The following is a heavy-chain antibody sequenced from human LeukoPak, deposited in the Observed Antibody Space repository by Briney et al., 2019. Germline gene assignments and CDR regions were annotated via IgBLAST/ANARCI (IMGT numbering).Heavy chain of an antibody. J-gene: IGHJ4*02. CDR1: GGSFSGYY. CDR3: AREGRSKTYYDFWSGSYYFDY. D-gene: IGHD3-3*01. CDR2: IYYSGST. V-gene: IGHV4-34*01. Sequence: SETLSLTCAVYGGSFSGYYWGWIRQPPGKGLEWIGSIYYSGSTYYNPSLKSRVTISVDTSKNQFSLKLSSVTAADTAVYYCAREGRSKTYYDFWSGSYYFDYWGQGTLVTVSS.